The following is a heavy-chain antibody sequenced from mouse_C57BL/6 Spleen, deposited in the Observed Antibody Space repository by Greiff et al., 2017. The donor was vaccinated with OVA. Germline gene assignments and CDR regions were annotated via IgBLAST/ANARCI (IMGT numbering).Heavy chain of an antibody. CDR3: ERWGTTVVATYANWYFDV. J-gene: IGHJ1*03. CDR2: INPSSGYT. D-gene: IGHD1-1*01. Sequence: QVQLQQSGAELARPGASVKMSCKASGYTFTSYTMHWVKQRPGQGLEWIGYINPSSGYTKYNQKFKDKATLTADKSSSTAYMQLSSLTSEDSAVYYCERWGTTVVATYANWYFDVWGTGTTVTVSS. V-gene: IGHV1-4*01. CDR1: GYTFTSYT.